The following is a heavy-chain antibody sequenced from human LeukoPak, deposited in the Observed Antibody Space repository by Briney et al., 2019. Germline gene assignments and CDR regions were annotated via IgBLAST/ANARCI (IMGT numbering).Heavy chain of an antibody. CDR1: GFTVSSNS. CDR2: ISGGGAMT. D-gene: IGHD3-10*01. V-gene: IGHV3-23*01. J-gene: IGHJ4*02. CDR3: VKDRVDGSGSQFDS. Sequence: GALRLSCTVSGFTVSSNSMSWVRQAPGKGLEWVSSISGGGAMTYYADSVKGRFTISRDNAMDRLYLQMNSLRADDTAVYYCVKDRVDGSGSQFDSWGQGSLVIVSS.